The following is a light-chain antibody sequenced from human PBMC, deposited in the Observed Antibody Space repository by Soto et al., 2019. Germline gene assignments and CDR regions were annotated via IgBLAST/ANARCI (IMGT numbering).Light chain of an antibody. V-gene: IGKV1D-16*01. J-gene: IGKJ4*01. Sequence: DIHMTQSPSSLSASVGDRVIITCQASQDINNRLGWYQQKPEKARKCLIYRASNLQSGVPSRFIGSGSGTEFTLTINHLQPEDFATYFCQQYEDYPLTFGGGTRVDIK. CDR3: QQYEDYPLT. CDR2: RAS. CDR1: QDINNR.